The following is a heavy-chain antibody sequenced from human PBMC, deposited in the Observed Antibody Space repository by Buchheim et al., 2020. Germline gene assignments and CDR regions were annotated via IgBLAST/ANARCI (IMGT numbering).Heavy chain of an antibody. V-gene: IGHV4-34*01. CDR1: GGSFSGYY. CDR2: INHSGST. CDR3: ARDVGDVLTGFDH. J-gene: IGHJ4*02. Sequence: QVQLQQWGAGLLKPSETLSLTCAVYGGSFSGYYWSWIRQPPGKGLGWIGEINHSGSTNYNPSLKSRVTISIDMSKNQFSLKLTSVTAADTAVYFCARDVGDVLTGFDHWGQGTL. D-gene: IGHD3-9*01.